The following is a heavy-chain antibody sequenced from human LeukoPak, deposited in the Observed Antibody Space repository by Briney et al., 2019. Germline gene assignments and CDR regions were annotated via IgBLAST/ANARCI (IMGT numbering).Heavy chain of an antibody. CDR2: LSGSGGST. CDR1: GFTFSSYA. J-gene: IGHJ4*02. Sequence: PGGSLRLSCAASGFTFSSYAMSWVRQAPGKGLEWVSGLSGSGGSTYYADSVKGRFTISRDNSKNTLYLQMNSLRAEDTAVYYCARAAGYSYGYYFDYWGQGTLVTVSS. D-gene: IGHD5-18*01. V-gene: IGHV3-23*01. CDR3: ARAAGYSYGYYFDY.